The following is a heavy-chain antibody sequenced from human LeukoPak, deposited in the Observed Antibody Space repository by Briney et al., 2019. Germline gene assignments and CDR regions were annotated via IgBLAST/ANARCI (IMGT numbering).Heavy chain of an antibody. D-gene: IGHD4-23*01. J-gene: IGHJ4*02. V-gene: IGHV1-2*02. CDR1: GYTFTGYY. Sequence: RASVTVSCKASGYTFTGYYMHWVRQAPGQGLEWMGWINPNSGGTNYAQKFQGRVTMTRDTSISTAYMELSRLRSDDTAVYYCATYRWGVDFDYWGQGTLVTVSS. CDR2: INPNSGGT. CDR3: ATYRWGVDFDY.